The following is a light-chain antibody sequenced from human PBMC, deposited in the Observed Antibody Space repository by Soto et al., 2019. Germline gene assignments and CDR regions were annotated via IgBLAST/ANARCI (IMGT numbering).Light chain of an antibody. Sequence: DFQLTQSPSFLSASVGDRVTITCRASQGISSYLAWYQQKPGRAPKLLIYAASTLQSGVPSRFSGSGSGTEFTLTVSSLQPEDFATYFCQQLNSYPYTFGQGTKLEIK. V-gene: IGKV1-9*01. CDR2: AAS. CDR1: QGISSY. J-gene: IGKJ2*01. CDR3: QQLNSYPYT.